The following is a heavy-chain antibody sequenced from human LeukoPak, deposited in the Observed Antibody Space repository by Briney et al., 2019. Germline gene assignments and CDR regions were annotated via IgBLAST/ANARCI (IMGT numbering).Heavy chain of an antibody. J-gene: IGHJ6*02. D-gene: IGHD6-13*01. Sequence: AGGSLRLSCAVSGFIFYTYGIHWVRHAPGKGLEWVAVIWNDGSNRYYADSVKGRFTISRDNSKNTLYLQMNSLRTEDTAVYFCATEVKAAAGIDTGSYYYNGMDVWGQGTTVTVSS. CDR2: IWNDGSNR. CDR3: ATEVKAAAGIDTGSYYYNGMDV. V-gene: IGHV3-33*01. CDR1: GFIFYTYG.